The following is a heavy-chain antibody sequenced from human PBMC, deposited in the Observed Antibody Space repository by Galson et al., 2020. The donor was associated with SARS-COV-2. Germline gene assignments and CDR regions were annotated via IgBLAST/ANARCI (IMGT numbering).Heavy chain of an antibody. CDR1: GFTLSNYR. J-gene: IGHJ4*02. V-gene: IGHV3-7*03. Sequence: GGSLRLSCAASGFTLSNYRINWLRQAPGQGLEWPANINQDGSQKAYVDSVKGRFTISRDNAKNSVYLQMNSLTAEDTAVYYCSREHLMQTPDYWGQGTLVTVSS. CDR3: SREHLMQTPDY. CDR2: INQDGSQK.